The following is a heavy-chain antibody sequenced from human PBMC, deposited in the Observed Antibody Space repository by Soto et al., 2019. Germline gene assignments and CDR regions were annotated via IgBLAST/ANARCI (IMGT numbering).Heavy chain of an antibody. CDR1: GDSVSSNSAA. CDR3: ARDNPERGGMINCFDS. D-gene: IGHD3-10*01. Sequence: PSQTLSLTCAISGDSVSSNSAAWNWIRQSPSRGLQWLGRTYYRSKWYTDYAVSVIGRITINPDTSKNQFSLQLNSVTPEDTAVYYCARDNPERGGMINCFDSWGQGTLVTVSS. J-gene: IGHJ5*01. CDR2: TYYRSKWYT. V-gene: IGHV6-1*01.